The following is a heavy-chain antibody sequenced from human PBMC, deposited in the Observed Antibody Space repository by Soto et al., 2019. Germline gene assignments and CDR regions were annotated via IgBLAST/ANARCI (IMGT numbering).Heavy chain of an antibody. Sequence: PSETLSLTCTVSSGSISSSSYYWSWIRQPPGKGLEWIGSIYYSGSTNYNPSLKSRVTISVDKSKDQFSLKLSSVTAADTAVYYCARDDYGDYGYWGQGTLVTVSS. CDR1: SGSISSSSYY. J-gene: IGHJ4*02. D-gene: IGHD4-17*01. V-gene: IGHV4-39*07. CDR2: IYYSGST. CDR3: ARDDYGDYGY.